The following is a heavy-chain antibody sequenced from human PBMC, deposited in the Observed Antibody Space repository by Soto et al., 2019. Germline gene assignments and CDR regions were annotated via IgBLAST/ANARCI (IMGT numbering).Heavy chain of an antibody. CDR1: GGTFSTYV. D-gene: IGHD1-26*01. Sequence: QVQLVQSGAEVKKPGSSVKVSCKASGGTFSTYVISWVRQAPGQGLEWMGRVIPMSGSSNYAQKFQGRVTITADKDTSIAYMEVRSLRSEGTAVYYCARGRPRSGPPLYYYGLDVWGQGTTVIVSS. V-gene: IGHV1-69*06. CDR3: ARGRPRSGPPLYYYGLDV. J-gene: IGHJ6*02. CDR2: VIPMSGSS.